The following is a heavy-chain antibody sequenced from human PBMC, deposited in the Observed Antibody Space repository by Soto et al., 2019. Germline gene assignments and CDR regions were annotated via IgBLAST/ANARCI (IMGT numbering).Heavy chain of an antibody. V-gene: IGHV3-23*01. CDR1: GFTFSSYA. CDR2: ISGSGGST. Sequence: GGSLRLSCAASGFTFSSYAMSWVRQAPGKGLEWGSAISGSGGSTYYADSVKGRFTISRDNSKNTLYLQMNSLRAEDTAVYYCAKPPVAAYDAFDIWGQGTMVTVSS. J-gene: IGHJ3*02. D-gene: IGHD2-15*01. CDR3: AKPPVAAYDAFDI.